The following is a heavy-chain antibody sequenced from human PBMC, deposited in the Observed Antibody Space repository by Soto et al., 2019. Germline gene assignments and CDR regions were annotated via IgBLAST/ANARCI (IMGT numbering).Heavy chain of an antibody. CDR1: GGSISSGGYY. V-gene: IGHV4-31*03. Sequence: QVQLQESGPGLVKPSQTLSLTCTFSGGSISSGGYYWSWIRQHPGKGLEWIGYIYYSGSTYYNPSLKNRDTISVDTSKNPYALKLSSVTAADTPVYYCARGVIHWGQGTLGTVSS. CDR2: IYYSGST. J-gene: IGHJ4*02. D-gene: IGHD2-21*01. CDR3: ARGVIH.